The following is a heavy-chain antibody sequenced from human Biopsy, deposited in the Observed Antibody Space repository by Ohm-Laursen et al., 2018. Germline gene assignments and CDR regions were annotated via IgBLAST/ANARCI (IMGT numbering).Heavy chain of an antibody. V-gene: IGHV4-4*07. CDR2: TYKGGNT. J-gene: IGHJ6*02. CDR3: ARDLPSSYYYAMDV. CDR1: GASITSYY. Sequence: SETLSLTCTVSGASITSYYWSWIRQPAGKGLEWIGHTYKGGNTNHNPSLKSRVSMSVDTSKNQLSLTLRSVTAADTAVSYCARDLPSSYYYAMDVWGQGTTVTVSS.